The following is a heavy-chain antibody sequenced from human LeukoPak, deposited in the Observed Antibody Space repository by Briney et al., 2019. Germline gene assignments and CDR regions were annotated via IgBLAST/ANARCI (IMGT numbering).Heavy chain of an antibody. Sequence: GGSLTLSCAASEFSFSLYAMNWVRQAPGKGLEWVSTIIETGASPYYADSVRGRFTVSRDSSKNMFYLQMNSLRAEDTAIYYCARRGAGSGGLDYWGQGTLVTVSS. V-gene: IGHV3-23*01. J-gene: IGHJ4*02. CDR3: ARRGAGSGGLDY. CDR1: EFSFSLYA. CDR2: IIETGASP. D-gene: IGHD6-19*01.